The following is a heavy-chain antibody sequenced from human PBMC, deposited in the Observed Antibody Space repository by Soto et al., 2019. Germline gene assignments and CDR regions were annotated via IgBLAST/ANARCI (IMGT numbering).Heavy chain of an antibody. CDR2: IAYDGSYK. Sequence: GGSLRLSCAASGFTFSSYAMSWVRQAPGKGLEWVAVIAYDGSYKYYAESVKGRFSISRDNSKNMLYLQMNSLRVEDTAVYSCAKDDDRYYYDSSGLPYWGQGTLVTV. J-gene: IGHJ4*02. CDR1: GFTFSSYA. V-gene: IGHV3-30*18. CDR3: AKDDDRYYYDSSGLPY. D-gene: IGHD3-22*01.